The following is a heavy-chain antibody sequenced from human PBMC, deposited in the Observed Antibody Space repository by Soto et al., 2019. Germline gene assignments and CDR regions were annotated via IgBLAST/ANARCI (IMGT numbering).Heavy chain of an antibody. D-gene: IGHD4-17*01. CDR2: IYYSGST. CDR3: LRQGLGALRDLVDV. J-gene: IGHJ6*02. V-gene: IGHV4-59*08. CDR1: GGSISSYY. Sequence: PSETLSLTCTVSGGSISSYYWSWIRQPPGKGLEWIGYIYYSGSTNYNPSLKSRVTISVDTSKNQFSLKLSSVTAADTAVYYCLRQGLGALRDLVDVWGQGTTVTVS.